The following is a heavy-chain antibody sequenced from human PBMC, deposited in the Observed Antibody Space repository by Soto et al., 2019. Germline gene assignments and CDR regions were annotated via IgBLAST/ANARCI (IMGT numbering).Heavy chain of an antibody. CDR2: IYHSGST. D-gene: IGHD1-26*01. V-gene: IGHV4-4*02. CDR3: ARVSGSYFYGMDV. CDR1: GGSISSSNW. J-gene: IGHJ6*02. Sequence: QVQLQESGPGLVKPSGTLSLTCAVSGGSISSSNWWSWVRQPPGKGLEWIGEIYHSGSTNYNPSLKRCVTISVDQSKNQFSLQLSTVIAADTAVYYCARVSGSYFYGMDVWGQGTTGTVSS.